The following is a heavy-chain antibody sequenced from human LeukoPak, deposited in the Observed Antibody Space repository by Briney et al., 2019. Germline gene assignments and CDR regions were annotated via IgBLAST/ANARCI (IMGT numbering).Heavy chain of an antibody. V-gene: IGHV4-59*01. Sequence: SETLSLTCTVSGVSISSYYWSWIRQPPGKGLEWIGYIYYSGITKYNPSLKSRVTISVDTSKNQFSLKLSSVTAADTAVYYCARVKQQLGYGMDVWGQGTTVTVSS. CDR1: GVSISSYY. CDR2: IYYSGIT. D-gene: IGHD6-13*01. CDR3: ARVKQQLGYGMDV. J-gene: IGHJ6*02.